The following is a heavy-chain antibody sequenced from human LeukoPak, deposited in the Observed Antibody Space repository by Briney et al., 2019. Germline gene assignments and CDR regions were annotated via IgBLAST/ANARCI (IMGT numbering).Heavy chain of an antibody. CDR2: IIPIFGTA. D-gene: IGHD3-22*01. CDR3: ARGYYDSSGYYGSRDAFDI. CDR1: GGTFSSYA. V-gene: IGHV1-69*05. J-gene: IGHJ3*02. Sequence: SVKVSCKASGGTFSSYAISWVRQAPGQGLEWMGGIIPIFGTANYAQKFQGRVTITTDESTSTAYMELSSLRSDDTAVYYCARGYYDSSGYYGSRDAFDIWGQGTMVTVSS.